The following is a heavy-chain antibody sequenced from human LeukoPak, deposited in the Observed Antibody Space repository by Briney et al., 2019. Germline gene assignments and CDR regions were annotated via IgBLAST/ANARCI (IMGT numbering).Heavy chain of an antibody. V-gene: IGHV4-39*07. Sequence: KPSETLSVICTVSGGSMNSATYYWSWIRQPPGKGVEWIGKINDSRSTNYNPSLKSRVTISVDTSKNQLSLKLSSVTAADTAVYSCVTQSTHPRVSALLRAYYYYGMDVWGQGTTVTVSS. CDR2: INDSRST. CDR1: GGSMNSATYY. J-gene: IGHJ6*02. D-gene: IGHD2-15*01. CDR3: VTQSTHPRVSALLRAYYYYGMDV.